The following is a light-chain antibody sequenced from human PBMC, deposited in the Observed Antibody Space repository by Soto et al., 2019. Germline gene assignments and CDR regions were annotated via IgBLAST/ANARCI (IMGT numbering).Light chain of an antibody. V-gene: IGKV2-28*01. CDR1: QSLLHSNGYNY. CDR3: VQALQTSWT. J-gene: IGKJ1*01. CDR2: LGS. Sequence: DIVMTQSPLSLPVTPGEPASISCRSSQSLLHSNGYNYLDWYLQKPGQSPQLLIHLGSNRASGVHDRFRGSGSGTDFTLKISRVEAQDIGVYYCVQALQTSWTFGQGTKVDMK.